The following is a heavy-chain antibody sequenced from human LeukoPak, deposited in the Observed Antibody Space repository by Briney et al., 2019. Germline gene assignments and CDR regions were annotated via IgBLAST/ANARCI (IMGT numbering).Heavy chain of an antibody. CDR3: AKSGYNRFDY. J-gene: IGHJ4*02. CDR1: GFTFSSSA. CDR2: ISGSDSST. V-gene: IGHV3-23*01. Sequence: GGSLRLSCAASGFTFSSSAMSWVRQAPGKGLEWVSTISGSDSSTHYADSVKGRFTISRDNSKNTLYLQMNSLRADDTAVYYCAKSGYNRFDYWGQGTLVTVSS. D-gene: IGHD5-24*01.